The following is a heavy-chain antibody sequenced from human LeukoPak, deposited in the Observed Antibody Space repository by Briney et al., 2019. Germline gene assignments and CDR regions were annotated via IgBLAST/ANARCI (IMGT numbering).Heavy chain of an antibody. V-gene: IGHV4-39*01. CDR2: IYYSVTT. CDR1: GGSISSSPYY. J-gene: IGHJ6*03. D-gene: IGHD2-2*01. CDR3: ARHNRQCSSTSCSYHYMDV. Sequence: SETLSLTCTVSGGSISSSPYYWGWIRQPPGKGLEWIATIYYSVTTYFNPSLKSRVTISVDTSKNQFSLNLSSVSTADTAVYYCARHNRQCSSTSCSYHYMDVWGKGTTVTVSS.